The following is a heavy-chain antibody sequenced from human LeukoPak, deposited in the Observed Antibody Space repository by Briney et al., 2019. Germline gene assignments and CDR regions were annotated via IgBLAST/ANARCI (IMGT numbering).Heavy chain of an antibody. CDR3: ARIRDGYNDAYDI. D-gene: IGHD5-24*01. Sequence: GASVKVSCKSSGYTFTRHYLHWVRQAPGQGLEWVGLINPTGTSSWSAQKFQGRVTLTRDMSTSTDYMELSSLRSEDTAIYYCARIRDGYNDAYDIWGQGTVVTVPS. CDR1: GYTFTRHY. V-gene: IGHV1-46*01. J-gene: IGHJ3*02. CDR2: INPTGTSS.